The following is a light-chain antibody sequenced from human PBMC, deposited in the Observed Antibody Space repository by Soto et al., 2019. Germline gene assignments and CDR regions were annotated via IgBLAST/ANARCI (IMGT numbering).Light chain of an antibody. CDR1: QSVSSN. Sequence: EIVMTQSPATLSVSPGERATLSCRASQSVSSNLAWYQQKPGRAPRLLIYGASSRATGIPDRFSGSGSGTDFTLTISSLQSEDFAVYYCQQYNKWPWTFGQGTKVDI. J-gene: IGKJ1*01. CDR2: GAS. CDR3: QQYNKWPWT. V-gene: IGKV3D-15*01.